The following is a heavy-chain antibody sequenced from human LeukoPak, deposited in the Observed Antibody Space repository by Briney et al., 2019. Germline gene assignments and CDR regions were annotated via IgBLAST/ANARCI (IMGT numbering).Heavy chain of an antibody. Sequence: ASVKVSCKASGGTFSSYAISWVRQAPGQGLEWMGGIIPIFGTANYAQKFQGRVTITADESTSTAYMELSSLRSEDTAVYYCARDETYYDFWSGYPHRYYYYGMDVWGQGTTVTVSS. V-gene: IGHV1-69*13. CDR3: ARDETYYDFWSGYPHRYYYYGMDV. J-gene: IGHJ6*02. D-gene: IGHD3-3*01. CDR2: IIPIFGTA. CDR1: GGTFSSYA.